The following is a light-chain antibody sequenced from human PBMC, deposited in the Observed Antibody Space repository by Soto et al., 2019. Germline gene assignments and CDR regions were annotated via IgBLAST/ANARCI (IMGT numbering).Light chain of an antibody. CDR3: QQYGSSGT. J-gene: IGKJ1*01. CDR2: GAS. CDR1: QSVSNNY. V-gene: IGKV3-20*01. Sequence: VVTQSPGTLSLSPGERATLSCRASQSVSNNYLAWYQQKPGQAPRLLIYGASNRATGIPDRFSGSGSGTDFTLTISRLEPEDFAVYYCQQYGSSGTFGQGTKVAIK.